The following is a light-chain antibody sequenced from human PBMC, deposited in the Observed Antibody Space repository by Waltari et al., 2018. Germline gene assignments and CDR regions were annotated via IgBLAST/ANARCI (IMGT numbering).Light chain of an antibody. CDR1: SSNIEGNT. CDR3: GTWDDGVHTRL. Sequence: QSLLAQPPSVSGTPGQRVIISCSGSSSNIEGNTVDWYQQVPGAAPRLLIFKNTQRQSGVPDRFFASKSGTSASLSISGLQAEDEADYYCGTWDDGVHTRLFGGGTRLTVL. CDR2: KNT. J-gene: IGLJ2*01. V-gene: IGLV1-44*01.